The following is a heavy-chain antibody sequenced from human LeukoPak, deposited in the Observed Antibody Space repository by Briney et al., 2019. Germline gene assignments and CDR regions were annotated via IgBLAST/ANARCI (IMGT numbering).Heavy chain of an antibody. Sequence: SETLSLTCTVSGGSISTYYWNWIRQPPGKGLEWIGRIYTSGSTDYNPSLKSRVTMSVDTSKNQFSLKLSSVTAADTAVYYCARDLGYSSGWPTEYYYYMDVWGKGTTVTISS. D-gene: IGHD6-19*01. CDR3: ARDLGYSSGWPTEYYYYMDV. CDR1: GGSISTYY. J-gene: IGHJ6*03. V-gene: IGHV4-4*07. CDR2: IYTSGST.